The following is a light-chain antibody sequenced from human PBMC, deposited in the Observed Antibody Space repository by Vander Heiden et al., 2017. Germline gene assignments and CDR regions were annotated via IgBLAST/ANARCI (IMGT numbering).Light chain of an antibody. V-gene: IGLV1-51*01. J-gene: IGLJ2*01. Sequence: QSVLTQPPSVSAAPGQKVTFSCSGSISNIGSNIVSWYQLLPGTAPKLLIFENNKRPSGIPDRFSGSKSDTSATLGITGLQTGDEAEYYCGTWDNSLSAGVFGGGTKVTVL. CDR3: GTWDNSLSAGV. CDR2: ENN. CDR1: ISNIGSNI.